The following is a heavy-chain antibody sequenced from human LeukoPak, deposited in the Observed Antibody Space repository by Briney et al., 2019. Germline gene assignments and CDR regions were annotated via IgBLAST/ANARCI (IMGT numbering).Heavy chain of an antibody. D-gene: IGHD2-21*02. V-gene: IGHV4-34*01. Sequence: SETLSLTCTVSGGSISSYYWSWIRQPPGKGLEWIGEINHSGSTNYNPSLESRVTISVDTSKNQFSLRLTSVTAADTAVYYCARGDIVVVTGIFDYWGQGTLATVSS. CDR1: GGSISSYY. CDR2: INHSGST. CDR3: ARGDIVVVTGIFDY. J-gene: IGHJ4*02.